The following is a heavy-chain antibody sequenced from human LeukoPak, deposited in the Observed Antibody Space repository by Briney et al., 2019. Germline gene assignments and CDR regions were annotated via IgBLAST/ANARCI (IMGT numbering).Heavy chain of an antibody. J-gene: IGHJ5*02. CDR3: ARDGGGDYEAGWFDP. CDR1: GFTFSSYE. V-gene: IGHV3-48*03. D-gene: IGHD4-17*01. Sequence: GGSLRLSCAASGFTFSSYEMNWVRQAPGKGLEWVSYISSSGSTIYYADSAKGRFTISRDNAKNSLYLQMNSLRAEDTAVYYCARDGGGDYEAGWFDPWGQGTLVTVSS. CDR2: ISSSGSTI.